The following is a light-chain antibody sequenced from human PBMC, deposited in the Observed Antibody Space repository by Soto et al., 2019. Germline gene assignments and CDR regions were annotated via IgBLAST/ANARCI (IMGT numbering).Light chain of an antibody. CDR1: QSVSSSY. CDR2: GAS. CDR3: QQYGSSPPYT. V-gene: IGKV3-20*01. Sequence: EIVLTQSPGTLSLYPGERVTLSCRASQSVSSSYLAWYQQKPGQDPRILIYGASSRATRIPDRFSGSGSGTDFTLTISRLEPEDFAVYYCQQYGSSPPYTFGQGTKLQIK. J-gene: IGKJ2*01.